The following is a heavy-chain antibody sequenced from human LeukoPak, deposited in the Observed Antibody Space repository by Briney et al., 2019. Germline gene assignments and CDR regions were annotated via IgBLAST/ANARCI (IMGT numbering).Heavy chain of an antibody. Sequence: PGGSLRLSCAASGFTFSSYSMNWVRQAPGKGLEWVSYITGHSSTIYYADSVKGRFTISRDNAKNSLYLQMNSLRSEDTAVYYCAREIGPRQLHLWASAFDYWGQGTLVTVSS. CDR1: GFTFSSYS. CDR3: AREIGPRQLHLWASAFDY. D-gene: IGHD5-18*01. V-gene: IGHV3-48*01. CDR2: ITGHSSTI. J-gene: IGHJ4*02.